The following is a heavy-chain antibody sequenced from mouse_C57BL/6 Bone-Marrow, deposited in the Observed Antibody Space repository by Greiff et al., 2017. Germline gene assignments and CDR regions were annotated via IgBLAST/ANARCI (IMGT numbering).Heavy chain of an antibody. V-gene: IGHV1-55*01. CDR2: IYPGSGST. D-gene: IGHD1-1*01. CDR1: GYTFTSYW. CDR3: ARGGAYDYGSSSYAMDY. J-gene: IGHJ4*01. Sequence: QVQLQQPGAELVKPGASVKMSCKASGYTFTSYWITWVKQRPGQGLEWIGDIYPGSGSTNYNEKFKSKATLTVDTSSSTAYMQLSSLTSEDSAVYYCARGGAYDYGSSSYAMDYWGQGTSVTVSS.